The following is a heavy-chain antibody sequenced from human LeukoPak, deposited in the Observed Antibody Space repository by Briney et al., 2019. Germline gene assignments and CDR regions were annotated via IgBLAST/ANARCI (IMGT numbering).Heavy chain of an antibody. V-gene: IGHV3-48*01. CDR1: GFTFSSHS. Sequence: PGGSLRLSCAASGFTFSSHSMNWVRQAPGKGLEWVSYISSSSSTIYYADSVKGRFTISRDNAKNSLYLQMNSLRAEDAAVYYCAGGQGFLIDYWGQGTLVTVSS. CDR3: AGGQGFLIDY. J-gene: IGHJ4*02. CDR2: ISSSSSTI. D-gene: IGHD3-3*01.